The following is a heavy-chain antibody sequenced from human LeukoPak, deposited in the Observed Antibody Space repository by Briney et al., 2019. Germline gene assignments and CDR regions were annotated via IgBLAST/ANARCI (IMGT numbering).Heavy chain of an antibody. J-gene: IGHJ4*02. V-gene: IGHV6-1*01. D-gene: IGHD6-13*01. CDR2: TYYRSKWFN. Sequence: SRTLSLTCAISGDSVSSNSAAWNWIRQSPSRGLEWLGRTYYRSKWFNDYALSVKGRITINPDTSKNQFSLQLNSVTPEDTAVYYCARAQKSSSWTQDYLDYWGQGALVTVSS. CDR3: ARAQKSSSWTQDYLDY. CDR1: GDSVSSNSAA.